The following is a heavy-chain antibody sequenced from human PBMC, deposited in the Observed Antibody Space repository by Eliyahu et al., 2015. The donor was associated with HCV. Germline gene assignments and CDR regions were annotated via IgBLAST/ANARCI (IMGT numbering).Heavy chain of an antibody. Sequence: QVQLVESGGGVVQPGRSLRLSCAAPGFTFSXYGLHWVRQAPGKGLEWVAVISYDGSNKYYADSVKGRFTISRDNSKNTLYLQMNSLRAEDTAVYYCAKDGGSLRTMAYYYGMDVWGQGTTVTVSS. CDR1: GFTFSXYG. CDR3: AKDGGSLRTMAYYYGMDV. D-gene: IGHD3-16*01. J-gene: IGHJ6*02. V-gene: IGHV3-30*18. CDR2: ISYDGSNK.